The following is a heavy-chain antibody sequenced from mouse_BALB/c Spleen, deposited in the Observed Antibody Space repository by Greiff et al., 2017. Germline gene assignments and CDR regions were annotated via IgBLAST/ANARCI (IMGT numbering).Heavy chain of an antibody. CDR1: GFTFSSYA. J-gene: IGHJ2*01. D-gene: IGHD1-1*01. CDR2: ISSGGST. V-gene: IGHV5-6-5*01. Sequence: DVMLVESGGGLVKPGGSLKLSCAASGFTFSSYAMSWVRQTPEKRLEWVASISSGGSTYYPDSVKGRFTISRDNARNILYLQMSSLRSEDTAMYYCARGSITTVVANYFDYWGQGTTLTVSS. CDR3: ARGSITTVVANYFDY.